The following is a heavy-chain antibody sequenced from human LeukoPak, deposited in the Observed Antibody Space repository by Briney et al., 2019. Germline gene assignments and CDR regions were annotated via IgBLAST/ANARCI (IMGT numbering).Heavy chain of an antibody. CDR3: ARAGYYDFWSGYYLNNWFDP. D-gene: IGHD3-3*01. CDR2: INAGNGNT. CDR1: GGTFSSYA. V-gene: IGHV1-3*01. J-gene: IGHJ5*02. Sequence: ASVKVSCKASGGTFSSYAISWVRQAPGQRLEWMGWINAGNGNTKYSQKFQGRVTITRDTSASTAYMELSSLRSEDTAVYYCARAGYYDFWSGYYLNNWFDPWGQGTLVTVSS.